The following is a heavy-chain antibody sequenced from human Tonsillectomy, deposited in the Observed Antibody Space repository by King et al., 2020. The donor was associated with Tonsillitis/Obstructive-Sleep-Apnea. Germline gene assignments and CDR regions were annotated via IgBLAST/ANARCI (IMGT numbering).Heavy chain of an antibody. CDR1: GFTFSSYA. CDR3: AKRPLIVVVPAAMPRHFDY. Sequence: VQLVQSGGGLVQPGGSLRLSCAASGFTFSSYAMSWVRQAPGKGLEWVSAISGSGGSTYYADSVKGRFTISRDNSKNTLYLQMKSLRAEDTAVYYCAKRPLIVVVPAAMPRHFDYWGQGTLVTVSS. D-gene: IGHD2-2*01. V-gene: IGHV3-23*04. CDR2: ISGSGGST. J-gene: IGHJ4*02.